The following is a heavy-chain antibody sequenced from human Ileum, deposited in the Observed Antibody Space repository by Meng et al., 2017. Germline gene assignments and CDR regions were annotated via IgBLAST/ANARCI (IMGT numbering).Heavy chain of an antibody. D-gene: IGHD2-2*01. CDR2: INHSGST. CDR1: GGSFSGYY. J-gene: IGHJ4*02. V-gene: IGHV4-34*01. CDR3: ARFRGQTVVPAVPHGYYFDY. Sequence: QAQPRRWGQILLKPSETLALTCAVYGGSFSGYYWSWIRQPPGKGLEWIGEINHSGSTNYNPSLKSRVTISVDTSKNQFSLKLSSVTAADTAVYYCARFRGQTVVPAVPHGYYFDYWGQGTLVTVSS.